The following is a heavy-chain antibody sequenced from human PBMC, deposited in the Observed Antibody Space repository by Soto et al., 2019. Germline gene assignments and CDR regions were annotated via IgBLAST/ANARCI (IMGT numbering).Heavy chain of an antibody. J-gene: IGHJ4*02. CDR3: AHRVLRTVFGLVTTTAIYFDF. Sequence: QITLNESGPTQVKPRQTLTLTCTFSGFSLTTSGVGVAWIRQSPGKAPEWLALIYWDDDKRYSPSLKSRLTITKYTSKNQVVLTMADLDPADTATYYCAHRVLRTVFGLVTTTAIYFDFWGQGTPVAVSS. CDR2: IYWDDDK. V-gene: IGHV2-5*02. CDR1: GFSLTTSGVG. D-gene: IGHD3-3*01.